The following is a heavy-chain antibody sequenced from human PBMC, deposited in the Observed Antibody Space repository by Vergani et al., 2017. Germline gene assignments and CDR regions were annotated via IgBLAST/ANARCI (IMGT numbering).Heavy chain of an antibody. CDR3: ARAVRRTYYFDSSGYYYYYYYAMDV. CDR1: GYSFTSYW. J-gene: IGHJ6*04. Sequence: EVQLVQSGAEVKKPGESLKISCKGSGYSFTSYWIGWVRQMPGKGLEWMGIIYPGDSDTRYSPSFQGQVTISADKSISTAYLQWSSLKASDTAMYYCARAVRRTYYFDSSGYYYYYYYAMDVWGKGATVTVSP. D-gene: IGHD3-22*01. CDR2: IYPGDSDT. V-gene: IGHV5-51*01.